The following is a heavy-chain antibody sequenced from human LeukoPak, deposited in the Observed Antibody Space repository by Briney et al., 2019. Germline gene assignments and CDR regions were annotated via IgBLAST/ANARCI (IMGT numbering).Heavy chain of an antibody. CDR2: IVSDGSST. CDR3: VRDNYGVDY. D-gene: IGHD3-10*01. V-gene: IGHV3-74*03. Sequence: TGGSLRLSCAASGFTFSRYWMQWVRQAPGKGLVCVSHIVSDGSSTTYADSVKGRFTTSRDNAKNTLYLQMNSLRAEDTAVYYCVRDNYGVDYWGQGTLVTVSS. CDR1: GFTFSRYW. J-gene: IGHJ4*02.